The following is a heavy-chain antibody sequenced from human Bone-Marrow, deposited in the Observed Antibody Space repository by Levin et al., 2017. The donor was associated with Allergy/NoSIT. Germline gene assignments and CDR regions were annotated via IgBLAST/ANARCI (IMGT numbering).Heavy chain of an antibody. Sequence: SETLSLTCTVSGDSISSGYYYWDWIRQSPGTGLEWIGNVFQSGSTSYNPSLQSRVTMSVDTSENQFSLKMTSVTAADTAFYYCARSLAVAGNRFDFWGQGILVTVSS. CDR2: VFQSGST. CDR1: GDSISSGYYY. CDR3: ARSLAVAGNRFDF. V-gene: IGHV4-39*07. D-gene: IGHD6-19*01. J-gene: IGHJ4*02.